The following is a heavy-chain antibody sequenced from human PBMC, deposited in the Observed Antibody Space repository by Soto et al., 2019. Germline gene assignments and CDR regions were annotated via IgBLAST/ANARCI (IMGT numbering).Heavy chain of an antibody. D-gene: IGHD1-26*01. J-gene: IGHJ4*02. V-gene: IGHV1-69*13. CDR1: GSTFTRYG. Sequence: ASVKVSCQASGSTFTRYGVSWVRQAPGQGLEWMGWISANYGTANYAQKFQGRVTITADESTSTAYMELSSLRSEDTAVYYCARVGEVGASSYYFDYWGQGTLVTVSS. CDR2: ISANYGTA. CDR3: ARVGEVGASSYYFDY.